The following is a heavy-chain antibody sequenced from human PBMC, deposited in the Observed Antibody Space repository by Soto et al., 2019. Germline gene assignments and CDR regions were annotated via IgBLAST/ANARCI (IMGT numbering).Heavy chain of an antibody. D-gene: IGHD1-26*01. Sequence: LRLSCVASGFSFSIYGMYWVRQAPGKGLEWVAAISYDGSNKYYVDSVRGRFTISRDNSKNTVYLQMNSLRAEDTAVYYCAKPYSGSPPKNFDYWGQGTLVTVSS. CDR3: AKPYSGSPPKNFDY. V-gene: IGHV3-30*18. J-gene: IGHJ4*01. CDR2: ISYDGSNK. CDR1: GFSFSIYG.